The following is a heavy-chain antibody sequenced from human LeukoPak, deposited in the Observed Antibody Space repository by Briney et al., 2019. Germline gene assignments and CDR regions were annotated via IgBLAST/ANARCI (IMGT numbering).Heavy chain of an antibody. CDR1: GGSFSGYY. D-gene: IGHD3-3*01. Sequence: SETLSLTCAVYGGSFSGYYWSWIRQPLGKGLEWIGEINHSGSTNYTPSLKSRVSISVDTSKNQFSLKLSSVTAADTAVYYCARAHDFWSGYPYYYYYGMDVWGQGTTVTVSS. CDR2: INHSGST. V-gene: IGHV4-34*01. CDR3: ARAHDFWSGYPYYYYYGMDV. J-gene: IGHJ6*02.